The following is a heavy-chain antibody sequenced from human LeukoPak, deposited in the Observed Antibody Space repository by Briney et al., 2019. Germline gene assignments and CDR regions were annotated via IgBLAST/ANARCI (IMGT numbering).Heavy chain of an antibody. V-gene: IGHV5-51*01. J-gene: IGHJ4*02. CDR1: GYIFSTYW. CDR2: VYPGDCDT. CDR3: VTRNWILGDPYFDY. D-gene: IGHD2-2*03. Sequence: GESLKISCKASGYIFSTYWIGWVRQMSGKGLEWVGIVYPGDCDTRYSPSFQGRVTISADKSISTAYLQWSSLGASDTAIYYCVTRNWILGDPYFDYWGQGTLVTVSS.